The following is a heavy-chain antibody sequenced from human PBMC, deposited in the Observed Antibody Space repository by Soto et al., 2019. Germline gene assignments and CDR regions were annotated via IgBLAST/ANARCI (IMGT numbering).Heavy chain of an antibody. Sequence: QVQLVESGGGVVQPGRSLRLSCAASGFTFSSYGMHWVRQAPGKGLEWVAVISYDGSNKYHADSVKGRFTISRDNSKNTLYLQMNSLRAEDTAVYYCAKVWEEGSLGYWGQGTLVTVSS. J-gene: IGHJ4*02. CDR1: GFTFSSYG. CDR3: AKVWEEGSLGY. V-gene: IGHV3-30*18. CDR2: ISYDGSNK. D-gene: IGHD3-16*01.